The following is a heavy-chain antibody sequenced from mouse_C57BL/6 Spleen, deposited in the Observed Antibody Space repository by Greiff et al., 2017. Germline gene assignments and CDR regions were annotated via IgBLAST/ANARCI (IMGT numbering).Heavy chain of an antibody. Sequence: EVKLVESEGGLVQPGSSMKLSCTASGFTFSDYYMAWVRQVPEKGLEWVANINYDGSSTYYLDSLKSRCIISRDNAKNIRYLQMSSLKSEDTATYYCARVRGSRGVFDYWGQGTTLTVSS. CDR3: ARVRGSRGVFDY. CDR1: GFTFSDYY. CDR2: INYDGSST. V-gene: IGHV5-16*01. J-gene: IGHJ2*01. D-gene: IGHD1-1*01.